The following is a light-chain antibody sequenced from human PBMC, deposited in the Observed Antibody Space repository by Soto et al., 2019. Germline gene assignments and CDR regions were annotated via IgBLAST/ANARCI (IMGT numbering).Light chain of an antibody. J-gene: IGKJ1*01. V-gene: IGKV3-15*01. Sequence: EIAMTQSPATLSVSPGERATLSCRASQSVSSKLAWYQQKPGQAPRLLIYDASTRATGIPARFSGSGSGTEFTLTISSLQSEDFAVYYCQQFNNRPRTFGQGTKGDIK. CDR2: DAS. CDR1: QSVSSK. CDR3: QQFNNRPRT.